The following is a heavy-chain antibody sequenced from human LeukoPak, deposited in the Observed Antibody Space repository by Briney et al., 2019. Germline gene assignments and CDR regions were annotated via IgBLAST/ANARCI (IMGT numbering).Heavy chain of an antibody. D-gene: IGHD2-21*01. Sequence: GGSLRLSCAASGFTFSSYSMQWVRQTPGKGLEWVGIMSNSGENTFYGEAVKGRFTISRDNSKNTLYLQMNSLRAEDTAVYYCARSIDAFDIWGQGTMVTVSS. V-gene: IGHV3-33*05. CDR1: GFTFSSYS. J-gene: IGHJ3*02. CDR3: ARSIDAFDI. CDR2: MSNSGENT.